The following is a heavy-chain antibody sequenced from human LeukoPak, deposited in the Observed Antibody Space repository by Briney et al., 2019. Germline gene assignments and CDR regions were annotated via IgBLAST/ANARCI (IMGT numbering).Heavy chain of an antibody. D-gene: IGHD2-15*01. J-gene: IGHJ4*02. Sequence: GGSLILSCAASGFTFSSYGMHWVRQAPGKGLEWVAVISYDGSNKYYADSVKGRFTVSRDKNTLYLQLNSLRPEDTAVYYCAKDRGGPGAYYFDYWGQGTLVTVSS. CDR3: AKDRGGPGAYYFDY. CDR1: GFTFSSYG. CDR2: ISYDGSNK. V-gene: IGHV3-30*18.